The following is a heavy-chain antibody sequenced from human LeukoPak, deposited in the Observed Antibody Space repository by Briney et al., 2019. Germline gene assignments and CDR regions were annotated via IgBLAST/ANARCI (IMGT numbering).Heavy chain of an antibody. CDR1: GFTFSSYG. Sequence: GRSLRLSCAASGFTFSSYGMHWVRQAPGKGLEWVAVIWYDGSNKYYADSVKGRFTISRDNSKNTLYLQMNSLRAEDTAVYYCAKNGGAVSYYFDYWGQGTLVTVSS. CDR2: IWYDGSNK. CDR3: AKNGGAVSYYFDY. J-gene: IGHJ4*02. V-gene: IGHV3-33*06. D-gene: IGHD3-16*01.